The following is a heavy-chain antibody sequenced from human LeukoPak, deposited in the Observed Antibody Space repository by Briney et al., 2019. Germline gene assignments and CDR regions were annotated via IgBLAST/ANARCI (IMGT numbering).Heavy chain of an antibody. Sequence: PGRSLRLSCAASGLTFVDYAMHWVRQAAGKGLEWVSGISWNSGSIGYADSVKGRFTISRDNAKNSLYLQMNSLRAEDTALYYCAKGNGGYCSSTSCFTGGYYFDYWGQGTLVTVSS. J-gene: IGHJ4*02. CDR1: GLTFVDYA. CDR2: ISWNSGSI. D-gene: IGHD2-2*02. CDR3: AKGNGGYCSSTSCFTGGYYFDY. V-gene: IGHV3-9*01.